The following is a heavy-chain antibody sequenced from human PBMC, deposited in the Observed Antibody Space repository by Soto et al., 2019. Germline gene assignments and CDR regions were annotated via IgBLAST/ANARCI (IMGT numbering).Heavy chain of an antibody. D-gene: IGHD2-15*01. CDR2: IIPIFGTA. V-gene: IGHV1-69*13. CDR3: ARASSSGYCSGGSCSGYFQH. Sequence: ASVNVSCKASGGTFSSYAISWVRQAPGQGLEWMGGIIPIFGTANYAQKFQGRVTITADESTSTAYMELSSLRSEDTAVYYCARASSSGYCSGGSCSGYFQHWGQGTLVTVSS. CDR1: GGTFSSYA. J-gene: IGHJ1*01.